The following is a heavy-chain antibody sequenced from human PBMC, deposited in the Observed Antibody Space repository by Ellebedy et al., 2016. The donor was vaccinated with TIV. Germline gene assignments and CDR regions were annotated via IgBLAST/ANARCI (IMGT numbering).Heavy chain of an antibody. J-gene: IGHJ5*02. D-gene: IGHD3-10*01. CDR1: GFTFSTYN. CDR2: IGSSSSTI. Sequence: GESLKISCAASGFTFSTYNMNWVRQAPGKGLEWISYIGSSSSTIYYADSVKGRFTISRDNAKNSLYLQMNSLRVEDTAVYYCARLHAVGAYYLETWGQGALVTVSP. V-gene: IGHV3-48*04. CDR3: ARLHAVGAYYLET.